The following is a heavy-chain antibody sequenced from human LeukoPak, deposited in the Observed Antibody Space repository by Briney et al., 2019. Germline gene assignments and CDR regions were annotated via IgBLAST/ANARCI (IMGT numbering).Heavy chain of an antibody. CDR3: ARGKLYYFDY. Sequence: GGSLRLSCAASGFTFSSYWMSWVRQAPGKGLEWVANIKEDGSDKYYVDSVKGRFTSSRDNAKNSLYLQMNSLRAEDTAVYYCARGKLYYFDYWGQGTPVTVSS. J-gene: IGHJ4*02. CDR2: IKEDGSDK. CDR1: GFTFSSYW. V-gene: IGHV3-7*05.